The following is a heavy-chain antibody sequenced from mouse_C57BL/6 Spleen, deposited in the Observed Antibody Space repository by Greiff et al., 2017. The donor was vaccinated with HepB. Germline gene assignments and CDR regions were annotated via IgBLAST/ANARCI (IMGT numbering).Heavy chain of an antibody. CDR1: GYSITSGYY. V-gene: IGHV3-6*01. CDR2: ISYDGSN. J-gene: IGHJ2*01. D-gene: IGHD3-1*01. Sequence: EVQLQESGPGLVKPSQSLSLTCSVTGYSITSGYYWNWIRQFPGNKLEWMGYISYDGSNNYNPSLKNRISITRDTSKNQFFLKLNSVTTEDTATYYCARSKKFSGFDYWGQGTTLTVSS. CDR3: ARSKKFSGFDY.